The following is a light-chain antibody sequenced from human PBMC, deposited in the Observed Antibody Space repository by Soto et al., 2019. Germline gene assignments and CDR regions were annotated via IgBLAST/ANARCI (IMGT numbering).Light chain of an antibody. V-gene: IGKV3-20*01. CDR1: QSVDNRF. J-gene: IGKJ2*01. CDR3: QRYDGSPFYT. Sequence: EIVLTQSAGTLSFSPGARATLSCRAGQSVDNRFLAWYQQKPGQAPRLLIYGTSTRATGIPDRFSGSASGTDFTLTITRLEPEDFAVYYCQRYDGSPFYTFRQGTKVEIK. CDR2: GTS.